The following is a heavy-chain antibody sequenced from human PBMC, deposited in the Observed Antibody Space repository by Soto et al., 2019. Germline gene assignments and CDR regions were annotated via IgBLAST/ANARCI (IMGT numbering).Heavy chain of an antibody. D-gene: IGHD3-3*01. J-gene: IGHJ3*02. V-gene: IGHV1-18*01. CDR3: ASQITIFGVVPDAFDI. CDR1: GYTFTIYG. CDR2: ISAYNGNT. Sequence: ASVKVSCKASGYTFTIYGISWVLQAPGQGLEWMGWISAYNGNTNYAQKLQGRVTMTTDTSTSTAYMELRSLRSDDTAVYYCASQITIFGVVPDAFDIWGQGTMVTVS.